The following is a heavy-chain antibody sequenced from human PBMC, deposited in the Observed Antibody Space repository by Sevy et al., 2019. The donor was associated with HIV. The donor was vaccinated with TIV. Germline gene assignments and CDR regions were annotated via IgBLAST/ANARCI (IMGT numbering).Heavy chain of an antibody. CDR1: GYTFTSYY. J-gene: IGHJ4*02. Sequence: ASVKVSCKASGYTFTSYYIHWVRQAPGQGLEWMGIINPSGGSTSYPQKFQGRVTMTRDTSTSKVYMEVSSLRFEDTAVYYCAGSAPVSSGYYYFDYWGQGTLVTVSS. CDR3: AGSAPVSSGYYYFDY. CDR2: INPSGGST. D-gene: IGHD3-22*01. V-gene: IGHV1-46*01.